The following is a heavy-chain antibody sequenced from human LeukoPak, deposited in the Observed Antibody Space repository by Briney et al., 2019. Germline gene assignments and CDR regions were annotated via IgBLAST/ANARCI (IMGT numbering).Heavy chain of an antibody. V-gene: IGHV3-30-3*01. Sequence: GGSLRLSCAASGFTFNSYPIHWVRQAPGKGLEWVAVISYDGSNKYYADSVKGRFTISRDNSKNTLYLQMNSLRAEDTAVYYCARVLSSASYYGFDIWGQGTMVTSS. CDR2: ISYDGSNK. J-gene: IGHJ3*02. CDR1: GFTFNSYP. CDR3: ARVLSSASYYGFDI. D-gene: IGHD3-22*01.